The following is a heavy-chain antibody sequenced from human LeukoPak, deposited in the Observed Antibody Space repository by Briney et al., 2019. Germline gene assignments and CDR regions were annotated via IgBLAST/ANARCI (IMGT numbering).Heavy chain of an antibody. Sequence: GGSLRLSCAASGFTFNRFWMHWVRQALGKGLVWVSRIISDGSSTNYADSVKGRFTISRDNAKNTLYLQMNSLRAQDTALYYCAREDVDITVATSGAFDIWGQGTMVTVSS. J-gene: IGHJ3*02. CDR1: GFTFNRFW. D-gene: IGHD6-19*01. CDR3: AREDVDITVATSGAFDI. V-gene: IGHV3-74*01. CDR2: IISDGSST.